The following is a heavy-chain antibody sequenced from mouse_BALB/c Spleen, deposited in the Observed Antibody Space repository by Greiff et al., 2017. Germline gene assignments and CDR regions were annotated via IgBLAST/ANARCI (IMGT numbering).Heavy chain of an antibody. CDR1: GYTFTSYV. Sequence: EVKLQESGPELVKPGASVKMSCKASGYTFTSYVMHWVKQKPGQGLEWIGYINPYNDGTKYNEKFKGKATLTSDKSSSTAYMELSSLTSEDSAVYYCARRGNGNYDYYAMDYWGQGTSVTVSS. J-gene: IGHJ4*01. V-gene: IGHV1-14*01. CDR2: INPYNDGT. CDR3: ARRGNGNYDYYAMDY. D-gene: IGHD2-1*01.